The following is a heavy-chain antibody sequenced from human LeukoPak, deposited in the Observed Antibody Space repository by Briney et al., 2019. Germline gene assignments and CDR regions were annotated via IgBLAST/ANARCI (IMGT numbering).Heavy chain of an antibody. Sequence: GGSLGLSCAASRFTFSTYAMAWVRQAPGKGLEWVSAVSGSGGNTYYADSVKGRFTISRDNSKNTLYLQMNSLRAEDTAVYYCAKRAPPPRDIVVVPAAGYGMDVWGQGTTVTVSS. D-gene: IGHD2-2*01. CDR1: RFTFSTYA. CDR2: VSGSGGNT. CDR3: AKRAPPPRDIVVVPAAGYGMDV. J-gene: IGHJ6*02. V-gene: IGHV3-23*01.